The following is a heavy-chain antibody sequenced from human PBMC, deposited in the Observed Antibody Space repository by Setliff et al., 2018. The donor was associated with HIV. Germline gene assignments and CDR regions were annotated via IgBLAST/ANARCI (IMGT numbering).Heavy chain of an antibody. CDR2: LSGSGGST. CDR3: AQAQTSVSGSYYQYLQH. D-gene: IGHD3-10*01. Sequence: LRLSCAASELTFSNYAMTWVRQAPGKGLEWVSSLSGSGGSTYYADSVKGRFTISRDNSKNTLYLRMNSLRAEDTAVYYCAQAQTSVSGSYYQYLQHWGQGTLVTV. CDR1: ELTFSNYA. V-gene: IGHV3-23*01. J-gene: IGHJ1*01.